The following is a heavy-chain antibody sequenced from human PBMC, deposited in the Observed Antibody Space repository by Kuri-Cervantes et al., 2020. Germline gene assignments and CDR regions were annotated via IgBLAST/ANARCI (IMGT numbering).Heavy chain of an antibody. Sequence: SVKVSCKASGGTFSYSAISWVRQAPGQGLEWMGGIIPIFGTANYAQKFQGRITITTDDSTSTAYMELRSLRYDDAAVYYCASHGYSGYGWIKTPIDAFDIWGQGTMVTVSS. CDR2: IIPIFGTA. CDR1: GGTFSYSA. D-gene: IGHD5-12*01. CDR3: ASHGYSGYGWIKTPIDAFDI. V-gene: IGHV1-69*05. J-gene: IGHJ3*02.